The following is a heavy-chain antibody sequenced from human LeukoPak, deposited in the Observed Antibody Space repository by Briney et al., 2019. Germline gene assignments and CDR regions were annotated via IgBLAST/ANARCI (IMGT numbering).Heavy chain of an antibody. CDR2: IYTSGST. V-gene: IGHV4-61*02. CDR1: GGSISSGSYY. D-gene: IGHD3-16*01. Sequence: PSETLSLTCTVSGGSISSGSYYWSWIRQPAGKGLEWIGRIYTSGSTNYNPSLKSRVTMSVDTSKNQFSLKLSSVTAADTAVYYCARAFMGYYYMDVWGKGTTVTVSS. CDR3: ARAFMGYYYMDV. J-gene: IGHJ6*03.